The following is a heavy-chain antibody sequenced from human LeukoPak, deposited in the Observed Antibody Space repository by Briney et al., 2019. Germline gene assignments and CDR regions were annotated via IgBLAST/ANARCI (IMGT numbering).Heavy chain of an antibody. D-gene: IGHD6-25*01. Sequence: SETLSLTCAVYGGSFSGYYWSWIRHPPGKGLEWIGEINHSGSTNYNPSLKSRVTISVDTSKNQFSLKLSSVTAADTAVYYCARVKGGYSSFDYWGQGTLVTVSS. CDR3: ARVKGGYSSFDY. V-gene: IGHV4-34*01. CDR1: GGSFSGYY. CDR2: INHSGST. J-gene: IGHJ4*02.